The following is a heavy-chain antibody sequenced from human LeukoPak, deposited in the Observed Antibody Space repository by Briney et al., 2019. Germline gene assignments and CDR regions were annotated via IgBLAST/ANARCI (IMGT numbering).Heavy chain of an antibody. CDR1: GGSISSSSHY. D-gene: IGHD3-22*01. Sequence: KPSETLSLTCTVSGGSISSSSHYWGWIRQPPGKGLECIGSMYYSGSTYYNPPLKSRVTISVDTSKNQFSLNLRSVTAADTAVYYCVRLNGGYYEAIFDYWGQGTLVTVSS. V-gene: IGHV4-39*01. CDR3: VRLNGGYYEAIFDY. J-gene: IGHJ4*02. CDR2: MYYSGST.